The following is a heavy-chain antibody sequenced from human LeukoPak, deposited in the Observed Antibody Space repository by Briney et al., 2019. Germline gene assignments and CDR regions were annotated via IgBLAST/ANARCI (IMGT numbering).Heavy chain of an antibody. Sequence: GRSLRLSCAASGFTFSSYGMHWVRQAPGKGLEWVAVISYDGSNKYYADSVKGRFTISRDNSKNTLYLQMNSLRAEDTAVYYCTTDFYVDTAMVRRLGYYGMDVWGQGTLVTVSS. CDR1: GFTFSSYG. CDR3: TTDFYVDTAMVRRLGYYGMDV. J-gene: IGHJ6*02. V-gene: IGHV3-30*03. D-gene: IGHD5-18*01. CDR2: ISYDGSNK.